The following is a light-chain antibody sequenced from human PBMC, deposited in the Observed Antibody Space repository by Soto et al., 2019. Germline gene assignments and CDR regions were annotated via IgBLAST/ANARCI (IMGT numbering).Light chain of an antibody. CDR1: QSVSSY. V-gene: IGKV3-11*01. CDR2: DAS. Sequence: EIVLTQSPATLSLSPGERATLSCRASQSVSSYLAWYQQKPGQAPRLLIYDASNRATGIPARFSGSGSGTDLPLTISGLEPEDFAVYYCQQRSNWPTFGGGTKVEIK. CDR3: QQRSNWPT. J-gene: IGKJ4*01.